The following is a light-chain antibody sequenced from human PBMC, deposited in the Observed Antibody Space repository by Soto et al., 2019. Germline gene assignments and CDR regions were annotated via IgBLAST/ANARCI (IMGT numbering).Light chain of an antibody. CDR3: QQRSNWRGLT. CDR2: DAS. V-gene: IGKV3-11*01. CDR1: QSVSSY. J-gene: IGKJ4*01. Sequence: EIVLTQSPATLSLSPGERATLSCRASQSVSSYLAWYQQKPGQAPRLLIYDASNRATGIPARFSGSGSGTDFTLTISSLEPEDFAVYSCQQRSNWRGLTFGGGTKVEIK.